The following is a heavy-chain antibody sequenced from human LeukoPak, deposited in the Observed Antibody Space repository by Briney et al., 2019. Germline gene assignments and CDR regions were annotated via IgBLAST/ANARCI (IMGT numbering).Heavy chain of an antibody. J-gene: IGHJ4*02. V-gene: IGHV4-4*07. CDR3: ARDRYYYDSSGYAIDY. Sequence: SETLSLTCTVSGVSISSYYWSWIRQPAGKGLEWIGRIHTTGSTNYNPSLKSRVTMSVDTSKNQFSLKLSSVTAADTAVYYCARDRYYYDSSGYAIDYWGQGTLVTVSS. D-gene: IGHD3-22*01. CDR1: GVSISSYY. CDR2: IHTTGST.